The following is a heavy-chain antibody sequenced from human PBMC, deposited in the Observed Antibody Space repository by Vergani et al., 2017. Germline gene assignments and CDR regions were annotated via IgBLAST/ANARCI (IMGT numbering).Heavy chain of an antibody. Sequence: QVQLVQSGAEVGKPGASVKISCKASGYTFTAYYIHWVRQAPEQGLEWVGVISPDGFSTFYAQKFQGRVTITRDTSTSTVYVEVTSLRSDDTAVYYCARGSDIVVVPAAEYDYWGQGTLVTVSS. D-gene: IGHD2-2*01. V-gene: IGHV1-46*01. CDR1: GYTFTAYY. J-gene: IGHJ4*02. CDR3: ARGSDIVVVPAAEYDY. CDR2: ISPDGFST.